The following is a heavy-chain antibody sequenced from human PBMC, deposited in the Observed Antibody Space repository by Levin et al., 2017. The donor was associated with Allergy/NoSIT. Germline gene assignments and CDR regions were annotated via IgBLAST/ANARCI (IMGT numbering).Heavy chain of an antibody. V-gene: IGHV4-61*01. CDR2: IYYSGST. CDR1: GGSVSSGSYY. Sequence: SETLSLTCTVSGGSVSSGSYYWSWIRQPPGTGLEWIGYIYYSGSTNYNPSLKSRVTISVDTSKNQFSLKLSSVTAADTAVYYCARTVVDWLNWFDPWGQGTLVTVSS. CDR3: ARTVVDWLNWFDP. J-gene: IGHJ5*02. D-gene: IGHD3-9*01.